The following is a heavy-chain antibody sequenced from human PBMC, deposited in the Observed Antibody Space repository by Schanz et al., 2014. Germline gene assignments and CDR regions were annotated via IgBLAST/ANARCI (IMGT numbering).Heavy chain of an antibody. V-gene: IGHV3-53*01. CDR3: ARENLNWEAFDI. D-gene: IGHD7-27*01. J-gene: IGHJ3*02. CDR1: GFSISDHT. Sequence: EVQLVESGGGLIQPGGSLRLSCAASGFSISDHTMRWDRQAPGKGLEWVSVIYNGGGGRTYYADSVKGRFTISSDNSKNSLYLEMTSLRGEDTAVYYCARENLNWEAFDIWGQGTVVTVSS. CDR2: IYNGGGGRT.